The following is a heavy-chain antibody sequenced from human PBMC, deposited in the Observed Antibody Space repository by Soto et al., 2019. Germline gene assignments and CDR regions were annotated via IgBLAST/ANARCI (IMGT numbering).Heavy chain of an antibody. V-gene: IGHV4-59*01. CDR3: ARDSYYYGMDV. CDR2: IYYSGGT. CDR1: GGSISSYY. J-gene: IGHJ6*02. Sequence: TSETLSLTCTVSGGSISSYYWSWIRQPPGKGLEWIGYIYYSGGTNYNPSLKSRVTISVDTSKNQFSLKLSSVTAADTAVYYCARDSYYYGMDVWGQGTTVTVSS.